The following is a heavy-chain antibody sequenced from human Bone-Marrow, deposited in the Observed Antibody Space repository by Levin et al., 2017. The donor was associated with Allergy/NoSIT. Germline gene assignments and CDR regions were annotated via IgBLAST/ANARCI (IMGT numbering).Heavy chain of an antibody. V-gene: IGHV3-30*04. Sequence: PGGSLRLSCTASGLTFSNYAVHWVRQAPGKGLEWVAVISFDGSNKYYADSVKGRFTFSRDDSKNTLYLQMNSLRAEDTAVYYCARGRYYDLWSGYYKGLDYWGQGTLVTVSS. CDR2: ISFDGSNK. D-gene: IGHD3-3*01. CDR1: GLTFSNYA. J-gene: IGHJ4*02. CDR3: ARGRYYDLWSGYYKGLDY.